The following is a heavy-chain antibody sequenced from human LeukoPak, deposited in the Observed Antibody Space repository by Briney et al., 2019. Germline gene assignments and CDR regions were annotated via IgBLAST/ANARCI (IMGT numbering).Heavy chain of an antibody. CDR3: AKDLDSSGYYYYFDY. J-gene: IGHJ4*02. CDR1: GFTFSIYA. CDR2: ISGSGGST. Sequence: GGSLRLSCAASGFTFSIYAMSWVRQAPGKGLEWVSAISGSGGSTYYADSVKGRFTISRDNSKNTLYLQMNSLRAEDTAVYYCAKDLDSSGYYYYFDYWGQGTLVTVSS. D-gene: IGHD3-22*01. V-gene: IGHV3-23*01.